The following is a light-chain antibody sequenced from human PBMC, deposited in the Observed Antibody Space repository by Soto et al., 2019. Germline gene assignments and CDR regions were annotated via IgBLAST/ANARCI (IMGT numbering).Light chain of an antibody. CDR2: DAS. CDR1: QSVSFY. Sequence: EIVLTQSPATLSLSPGERATLSCRASQSVSFYLAWYQQKPGQAPRLLIYDASNRATGIPARFSGSGSGTDFTLTISSLEPEDFAVYYCQQRSIWPPGYTFGQGTKLEIK. V-gene: IGKV3-11*01. CDR3: QQRSIWPPGYT. J-gene: IGKJ2*01.